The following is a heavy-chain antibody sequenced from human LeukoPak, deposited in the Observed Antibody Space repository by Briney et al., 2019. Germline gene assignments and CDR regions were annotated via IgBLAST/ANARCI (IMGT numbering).Heavy chain of an antibody. D-gene: IGHD3-3*01. CDR1: GFTFSDYY. CDR3: ARGVYYDFWSGYYKGYYFDY. J-gene: IGHJ4*02. V-gene: IGHV3-11*04. CDR2: ISSSGSTI. Sequence: GGSLRLSCAASGFTFSDYYMSWIRQAPGKGLEWVSYISSSGSTIYYADSVKGRFTISRDNAKNSLYLQMNSLRAEDTAVYYCARGVYYDFWSGYYKGYYFDYWGQGTLVTVSS.